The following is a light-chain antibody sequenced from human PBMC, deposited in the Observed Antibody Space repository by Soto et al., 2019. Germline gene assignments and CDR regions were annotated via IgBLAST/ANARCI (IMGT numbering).Light chain of an antibody. J-gene: IGKJ5*01. CDR2: AAS. V-gene: IGKV1-9*01. CDR3: QQLNSYPIT. Sequence: GDRVTITCWASQGIRSYLAWYQQKPGKAPKLLIYAASTLQSGVPSRFSGSGSGTEFTLTISSLQPEDFATYYCQQLNSYPITFGQGTRLEIK. CDR1: QGIRSY.